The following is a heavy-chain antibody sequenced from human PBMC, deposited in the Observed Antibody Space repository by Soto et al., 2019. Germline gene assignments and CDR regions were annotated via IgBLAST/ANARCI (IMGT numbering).Heavy chain of an antibody. CDR1: GYSFTSYW. CDR3: ARLKDCSGGSCYGYYYYGMDV. V-gene: IGHV5-51*01. D-gene: IGHD2-15*01. CDR2: IYPGDSDT. J-gene: IGHJ6*02. Sequence: GESLKISCKGSGYSFTSYWIGWVRQMPGKGLEWMGIIYPGDSDTRYSPSFQGQVTISADKSISTAYLQRSSLKASDTAMYYCARLKDCSGGSCYGYYYYGMDVWGQGTTVTVSS.